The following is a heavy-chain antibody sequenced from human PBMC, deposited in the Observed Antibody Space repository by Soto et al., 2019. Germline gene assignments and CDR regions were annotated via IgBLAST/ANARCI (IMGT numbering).Heavy chain of an antibody. V-gene: IGHV4-30-4*01. Sequence: QVRLQESGPRLVEPSQTLTLTCTVSGDSINSGDYYWNWIRQPPGKGLEWIGYVYYSGSTYYNSSLRSRLSISQDTSKTQFSLSLGSVTAADTAMYYCARELRDEFGHPVGFDIWGHGTPVTVSS. CDR1: GDSINSGDYY. J-gene: IGHJ3*02. D-gene: IGHD3-10*01. CDR2: VYYSGST. CDR3: ARELRDEFGHPVGFDI.